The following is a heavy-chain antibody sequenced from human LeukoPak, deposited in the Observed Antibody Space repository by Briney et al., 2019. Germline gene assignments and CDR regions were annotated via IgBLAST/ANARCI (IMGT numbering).Heavy chain of an antibody. CDR2: IYYSGCT. V-gene: IGHV4-59*01. CDR1: GRSISSYY. J-gene: IGHJ4*02. CDR3: ARDSRDDYGDYRYFDY. Sequence: SETLSLTCTVSGRSISSYYSSWIRQPPGKGLEWIGYIYYSGCTNYNPSLKSRVTISVDTSKNQFYLKLSSVTDADTAVYYCARDSRDDYGDYRYFDYWGQGTLVTVSS. D-gene: IGHD4-17*01.